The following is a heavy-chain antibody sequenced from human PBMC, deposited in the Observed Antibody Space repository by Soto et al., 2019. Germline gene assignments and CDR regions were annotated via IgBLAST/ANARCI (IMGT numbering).Heavy chain of an antibody. Sequence: GGSLRLSCATSGFTASPNYMTWVRQAPGKGLEWVAIFYSGARTYYRDSVKGRFTISRDRSKSTLFLQMNNLTAEDTAVYFCASDLSPYYYYALDVWGQGTTVTVSS. CDR1: GFTASPNY. J-gene: IGHJ6*02. D-gene: IGHD3-16*02. V-gene: IGHV3-53*03. CDR3: ASDLSPYYYYALDV. CDR2: FYSGART.